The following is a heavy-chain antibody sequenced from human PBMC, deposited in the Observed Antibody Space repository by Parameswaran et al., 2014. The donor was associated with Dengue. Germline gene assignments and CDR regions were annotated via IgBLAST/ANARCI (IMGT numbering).Heavy chain of an antibody. J-gene: IGHJ4*02. CDR3: ARDGNPILATYYCDY. CDR2: VYPSDGST. D-gene: IGHD3-3*02. V-gene: IGHV1-46*03. Sequence: WVRQAPGQGLEWMGMVYPSDGSTTYAQKFQGRVTLTRDTSTGTVYMDLSSLKSEDPAVYFCARDGNPILATYYCDYWGQGTLVTVSS.